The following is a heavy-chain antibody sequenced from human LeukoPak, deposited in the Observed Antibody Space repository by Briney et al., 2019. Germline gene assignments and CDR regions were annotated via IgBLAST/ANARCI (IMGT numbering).Heavy chain of an antibody. CDR2: ISYSGSTT. D-gene: IGHD6-19*01. Sequence: SETLSLTCTVSGGSISSSSVYWGWIRQPPGKGLEWIATISYSGSTTSYNPSLKSRVTMPVDTSKNQFSLKLSSVTAADTAIYYCATSVTSSSGWYYGYWGQGSLVTVSS. V-gene: IGHV4-39*01. CDR1: GGSISSSSVY. CDR3: ATSVTSSSGWYYGY. J-gene: IGHJ4*02.